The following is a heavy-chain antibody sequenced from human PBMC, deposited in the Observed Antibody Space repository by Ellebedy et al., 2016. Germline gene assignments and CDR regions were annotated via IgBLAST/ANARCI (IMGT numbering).Heavy chain of an antibody. J-gene: IGHJ4*02. V-gene: IGHV1-2*02. CDR1: GYSFTGYY. D-gene: IGHD5-24*01. CDR3: ARSGGVEMATVGCFDN. Sequence: ASVKVSXXASGYSFTGYYMHWVRQAPGQGLEWMGWINPNSGGTKSAQNFQGRVTMTRDRSISTAYMELSSLKSDDTGVYYCARSGGVEMATVGCFDNWGQGTLVTVSS. CDR2: INPNSGGT.